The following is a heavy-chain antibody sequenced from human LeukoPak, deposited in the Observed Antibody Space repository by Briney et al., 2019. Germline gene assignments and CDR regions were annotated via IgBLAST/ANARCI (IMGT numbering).Heavy chain of an antibody. Sequence: PGGSLRLSCVGSGFNFKGFWMHWVRQVPGKGLVWVSRINNEGTNAVYGDSVKGRFTISRDNAKNTLHLQMSSLRAEDTAVYYCAKDRGTPDAFNLWGQGTMVTVSS. J-gene: IGHJ3*01. CDR3: AKDRGTPDAFNL. V-gene: IGHV3-74*01. CDR1: GFNFKGFW. CDR2: INNEGTNA. D-gene: IGHD2-15*01.